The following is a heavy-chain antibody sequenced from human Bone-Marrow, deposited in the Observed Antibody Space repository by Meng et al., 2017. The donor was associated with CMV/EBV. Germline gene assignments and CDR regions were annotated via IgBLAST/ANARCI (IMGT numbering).Heavy chain of an antibody. CDR1: GFTFSNYG. V-gene: IGHV3-30*02. Sequence: GGSLRLSCAASGFTFSNYGIHWVRQAPGKGLEWVTFIRYDGSNKYYADSVKGRFTISRDNSKNTLYLKMSCLGPADTAVYHCAKDSSWNGAIDYWGQGTLVTVSS. CDR2: IRYDGSNK. D-gene: IGHD1-1*01. J-gene: IGHJ4*02. CDR3: AKDSSWNGAIDY.